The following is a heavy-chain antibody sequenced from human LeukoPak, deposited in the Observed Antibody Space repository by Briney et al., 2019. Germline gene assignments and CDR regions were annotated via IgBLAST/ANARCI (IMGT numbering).Heavy chain of an antibody. J-gene: IGHJ3*02. CDR2: ITGSGSGI. D-gene: IGHD3-10*01. CDR1: GFTFSDYY. CDR3: ARDRGEATPGGFDI. Sequence: GGSLSLSCAASGFTFSDYYMSWIRQAPGKGLEWVSYITGSGSGIYYAESVKGRFTVSRDNAQNSLFLQMNSLRAEDTAVYYCARDRGEATPGGFDIWGQGTMVTVSS. V-gene: IGHV3-11*04.